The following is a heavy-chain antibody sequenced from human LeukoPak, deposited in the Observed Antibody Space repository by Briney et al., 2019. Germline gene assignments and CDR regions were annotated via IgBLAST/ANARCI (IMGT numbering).Heavy chain of an antibody. CDR2: MNPNSGNT. J-gene: IGHJ6*02. CDR3: AREGCSSTSCYNDYYYYGMDV. V-gene: IGHV1-8*01. D-gene: IGHD2-2*02. CDR1: GYTFTSYD. Sequence: GASVKVSCKASGYTFTSYDINWVRQATGQGLEWMGWMNPNSGNTGYAQKFQGRVTMTRNTSISTAYMELSSLRSEDTAVYYCAREGCSSTSCYNDYYYYGMDVWGQGTTVTVSS.